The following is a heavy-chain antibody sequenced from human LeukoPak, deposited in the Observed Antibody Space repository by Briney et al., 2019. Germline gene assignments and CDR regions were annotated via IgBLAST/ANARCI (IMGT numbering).Heavy chain of an antibody. CDR1: GYTFTSYG. D-gene: IGHD1-7*01. J-gene: IGHJ5*02. CDR3: ARDRITGTYGVWFDP. CDR2: INTNTGSP. V-gene: IGHV7-4-1*02. Sequence: ASVKVSCKASGYTFTSYGISWVRQAPGQGLEWMGWINTNTGSPTYAQGFTGRFVFSLDTSVSTAYLQISSLKAEDTAVYYCARDRITGTYGVWFDPWGQGTLVTVSS.